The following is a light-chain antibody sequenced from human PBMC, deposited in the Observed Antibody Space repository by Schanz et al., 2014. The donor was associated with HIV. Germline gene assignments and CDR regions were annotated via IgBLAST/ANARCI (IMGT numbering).Light chain of an antibody. J-gene: IGKJ4*01. CDR1: QSVSSSY. CDR2: DAS. CDR3: QQYYRTPLT. Sequence: EIVLTQSPGTLSLPPGERATLSCRASQSVSSSYFAWYQQKPGQSPRLLIYDASNRATGIPARFSGGGSGTDFTLTISSLQAEDVAVYYCQQYYRTPLTFGGGTKVEIK. V-gene: IGKV3-20*01.